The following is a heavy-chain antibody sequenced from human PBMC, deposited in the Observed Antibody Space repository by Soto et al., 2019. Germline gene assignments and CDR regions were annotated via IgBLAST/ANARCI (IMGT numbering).Heavy chain of an antibody. CDR2: IFHDGTA. V-gene: IGHV4-4*02. Sequence: SETLSLTCAVSGVSLTSGNWWTWVRQSPQRGLEYIGEIFHDGTANYYPSFERRVAMSVDTSRNQFSLTLTSVTAADTAVYFCARLVYDTRLNYMYFDFWGPGTLVTVSS. CDR1: GVSLTSGNW. CDR3: ARLVYDTRLNYMYFDF. J-gene: IGHJ4*02. D-gene: IGHD3-10*01.